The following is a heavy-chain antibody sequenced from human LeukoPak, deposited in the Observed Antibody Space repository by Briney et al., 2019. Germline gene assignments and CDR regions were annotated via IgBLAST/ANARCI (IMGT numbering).Heavy chain of an antibody. CDR1: GFTFSTYT. D-gene: IGHD6-13*01. CDR2: ISYDGSNK. V-gene: IGHV3-30-3*01. J-gene: IGHJ4*02. Sequence: GGSLRLSCAASGFTFSTYTMHWVRQAPDKGLEWVAVISYDGSNKYDADSVKGRFTISRDNSKNTLYLQMDSLRAEDTAFYHCARISYSNSWYSGFDYWGQGTLVTVSS. CDR3: ARISYSNSWYSGFDY.